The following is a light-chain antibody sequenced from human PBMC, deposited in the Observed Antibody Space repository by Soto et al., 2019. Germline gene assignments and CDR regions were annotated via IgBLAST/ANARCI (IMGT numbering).Light chain of an antibody. V-gene: IGKV3-15*01. Sequence: EIVLTQSPATLSLSPGESATLSCMASQSVSSALVWYQQKPGQAPRLLIYGASRRATGFPARFSGSGSGTDFTLTISSLQSEDFAVYYCQQYDNWPWTFGQGTKVDI. J-gene: IGKJ1*01. CDR2: GAS. CDR3: QQYDNWPWT. CDR1: QSVSSA.